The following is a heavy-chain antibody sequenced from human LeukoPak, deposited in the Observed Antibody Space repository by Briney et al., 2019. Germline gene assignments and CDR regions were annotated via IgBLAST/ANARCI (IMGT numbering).Heavy chain of an antibody. Sequence: GSLRLSCAASGFTFSSYAMSWVRQAPGKGLEWVSAISGSGGSTYYADSVKGQFTISRDNSKNTLYLQMNSLRAEDTAVYYCARDGRDYDFWSGYFNNYYYGMDVWGQGTTVTVSS. CDR2: ISGSGGST. V-gene: IGHV3-23*01. D-gene: IGHD3-3*01. J-gene: IGHJ6*02. CDR1: GFTFSSYA. CDR3: ARDGRDYDFWSGYFNNYYYGMDV.